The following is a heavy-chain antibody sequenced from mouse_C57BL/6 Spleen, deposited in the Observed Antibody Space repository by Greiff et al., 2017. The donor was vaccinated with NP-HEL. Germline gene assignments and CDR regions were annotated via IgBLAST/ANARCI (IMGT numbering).Heavy chain of an antibody. D-gene: IGHD2-10*01. CDR3: ASYYGNSWFAY. Sequence: EVKLQESGPVLVKPGASVKMSCKASGYTFTDYYMNWVKQSHGKSLEWIGVINPYNGGTSYNQKFKGKATLTVDKSSSTAYMELNSLTSEDSAVYYCASYYGNSWFAYWGQGTLVTVSA. V-gene: IGHV1-19*01. CDR1: GYTFTDYY. J-gene: IGHJ3*01. CDR2: INPYNGGT.